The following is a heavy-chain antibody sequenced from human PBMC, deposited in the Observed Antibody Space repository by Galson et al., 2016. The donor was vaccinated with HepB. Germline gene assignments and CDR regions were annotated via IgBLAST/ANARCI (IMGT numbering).Heavy chain of an antibody. D-gene: IGHD6-19*01. Sequence: ETLSLTCTVSGASISGYYLSWIRQPPGKGLEWIGYIYYSGRTNYNPSLKSRVTISVDPSKNQFSLKLSSVTAADTAVYYCARDDSGGWYGFHYGVDVWGQGTTVTVSS. J-gene: IGHJ6*02. CDR2: IYYSGRT. V-gene: IGHV4-59*01. CDR3: ARDDSGGWYGFHYGVDV. CDR1: GASISGYY.